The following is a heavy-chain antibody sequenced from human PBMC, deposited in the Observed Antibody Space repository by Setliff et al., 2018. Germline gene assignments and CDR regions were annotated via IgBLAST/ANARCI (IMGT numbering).Heavy chain of an antibody. CDR1: GGTFSSYA. CDR2: NSAYNGNT. Sequence: ASVKVSCKASGGTFSSYAISWVRQAPGQGLGWMGWNSAYNGNTNYAQKLQGRVTRTTDTSTSTAYMELRSLRSDDTAVYYCARRRYYYDSSGYRWGGFYFDYWGQGTLVTVSS. V-gene: IGHV1-18*01. CDR3: ARRRYYYDSSGYRWGGFYFDY. D-gene: IGHD3-22*01. J-gene: IGHJ4*02.